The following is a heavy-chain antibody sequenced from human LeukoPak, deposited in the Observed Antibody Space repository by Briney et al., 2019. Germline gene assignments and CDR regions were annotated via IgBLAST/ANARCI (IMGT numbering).Heavy chain of an antibody. V-gene: IGHV3-33*01. CDR3: VRGQRLRGPFYFDS. J-gene: IGHJ4*02. D-gene: IGHD6-25*01. Sequence: GRSLRLSCVASGFTFSNYGIHWVRQAPGKGLEWVAVIWYDGSNKDSGDSVKGRFTISRDNSKNTVYLQMNSLRAEDTAVYYCVRGQRLRGPFYFDSWGQEALVTVSS. CDR2: IWYDGSNK. CDR1: GFTFSNYG.